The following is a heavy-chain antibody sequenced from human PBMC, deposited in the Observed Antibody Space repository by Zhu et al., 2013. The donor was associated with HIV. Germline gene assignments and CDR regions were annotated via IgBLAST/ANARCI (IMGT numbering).Heavy chain of an antibody. J-gene: IGHJ4*02. Sequence: QVQLVQSGAEVKKPGSSVKASCKASGGTFSSYAISWVRQAPGQGLEWMGGIIPIFGTANYAQKFQGRVTITADESTSTAYMELSSLRSEDTAVYYCARGKGDYYDSSGHGPSFDYWGQGTLVTVSS. V-gene: IGHV1-69*01. CDR3: ARGKGDYYDSSGHGPSFDY. CDR1: GGTFSSYA. CDR2: IIPIFGTA. D-gene: IGHD3-22*01.